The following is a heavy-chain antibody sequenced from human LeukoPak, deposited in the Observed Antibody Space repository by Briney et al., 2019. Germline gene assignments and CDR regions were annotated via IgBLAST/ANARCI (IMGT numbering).Heavy chain of an antibody. CDR3: ARTLTMIAPFDL. V-gene: IGHV4-59*01. D-gene: IGHD3-22*01. Sequence: SETLSLTCTVSGGSISGYYWSWIRQPPGKGLEWIGYIYYSGSTNYNPSLKSRVTISVDTSKNQFSLKLSSVTAADTAVYYCARTLTMIAPFDLWGRGTLVTVSS. CDR1: GGSISGYY. CDR2: IYYSGST. J-gene: IGHJ2*01.